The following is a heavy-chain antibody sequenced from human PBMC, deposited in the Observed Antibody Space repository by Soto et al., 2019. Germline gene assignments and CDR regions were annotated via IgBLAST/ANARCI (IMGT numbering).Heavy chain of an antibody. Sequence: ASVKVSCKASGYTFTSYDINWVRQATGQGLEWMGWMNPNSGNTGYAQKFQGRVTMTRNTSISTAYMELSSLRSEDTAVYYCARGLLTYYDVWSGFEVEAVGYDYWGQGTLVTVSS. CDR2: MNPNSGNT. J-gene: IGHJ4*02. CDR1: GYTFTSYD. V-gene: IGHV1-8*01. D-gene: IGHD3-3*01. CDR3: ARGLLTYYDVWSGFEVEAVGYDY.